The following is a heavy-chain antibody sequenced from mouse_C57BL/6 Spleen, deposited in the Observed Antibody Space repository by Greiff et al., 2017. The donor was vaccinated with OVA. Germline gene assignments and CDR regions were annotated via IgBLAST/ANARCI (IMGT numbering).Heavy chain of an antibody. CDR3: AIVGRGY. CDR1: GYTFTSYW. Sequence: QVQLQQSGAELVKPGASVKVSCKASGYTFTSYWMHWVKQRPGQGLEWIGRLHPSDSDTNYNQKFKGKATLTVDKSSSTAYMQLSSLTSEDSAVYYCAIVGRGYWGQGTTLTVSS. D-gene: IGHD4-1*01. CDR2: LHPSDSDT. J-gene: IGHJ2*01. V-gene: IGHV1-74*01.